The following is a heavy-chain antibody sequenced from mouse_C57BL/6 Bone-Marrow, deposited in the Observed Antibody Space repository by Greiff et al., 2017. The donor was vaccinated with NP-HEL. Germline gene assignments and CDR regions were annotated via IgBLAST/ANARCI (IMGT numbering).Heavy chain of an antibody. CDR3: TTTATVVAKEPYWYFDV. D-gene: IGHD1-1*01. CDR1: GFNIKDAY. J-gene: IGHJ1*03. V-gene: IGHV14-4*01. CDR2: IYPENGDT. Sequence: VQLQQSGAELVRPGASVKLSCTASGFNIKDAYMHWVKQRPEQGLEWIGWIYPENGDTEYASKFQGKATITADTSSTTAYLQLSSLTSEDTAVYYCTTTATVVAKEPYWYFDVWGTGTTVTVSS.